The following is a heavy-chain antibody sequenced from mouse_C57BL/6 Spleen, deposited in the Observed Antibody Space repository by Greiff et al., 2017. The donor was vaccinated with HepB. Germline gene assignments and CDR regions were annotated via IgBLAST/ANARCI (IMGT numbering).Heavy chain of an antibody. Sequence: VQLKESGPELVKPGASVKIPCKASGYTFTDYNMDWVKQSHGKSLEWIGDINPNNGGTIYNQKFKGKATLTVDKSSSTAYMELRSLTSEDTAVYYCARRGYYYGSSYGAYWGQGTLVTVSA. CDR3: ARRGYYYGSSYGAY. CDR1: GYTFTDYN. V-gene: IGHV1-18*01. D-gene: IGHD1-1*01. CDR2: INPNNGGT. J-gene: IGHJ3*01.